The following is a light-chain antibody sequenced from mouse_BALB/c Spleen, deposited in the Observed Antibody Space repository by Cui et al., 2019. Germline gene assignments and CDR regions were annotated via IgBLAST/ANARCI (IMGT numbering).Light chain of an antibody. Sequence: FVLSESSVPLSASPGEKVTMTCSASSSVSYMYWYQQKPRSSPKPWIYLTSNLASGVPARFSGSGSGTSYSLTISSMEAEDAATYYCQQWSSNPLTFGAGTKLELK. CDR1: SSVSY. CDR3: QQWSSNPLT. V-gene: IGKV4-68*01. CDR2: LTS. J-gene: IGKJ5*01.